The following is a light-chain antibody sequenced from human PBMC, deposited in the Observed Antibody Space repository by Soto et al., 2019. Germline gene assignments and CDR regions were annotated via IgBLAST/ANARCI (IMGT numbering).Light chain of an antibody. CDR2: DAS. Sequence: VLTQSPATLSLSPGERATLSCRASQSLSFYLAWYQQKPGQAPRLLIYDASNRATGIPARFSGSGSGTDFTLTIDSLEPEDSEVYYCQQRINWPLTFGGGTKVEIK. J-gene: IGKJ4*01. CDR3: QQRINWPLT. CDR1: QSLSFY. V-gene: IGKV3-11*01.